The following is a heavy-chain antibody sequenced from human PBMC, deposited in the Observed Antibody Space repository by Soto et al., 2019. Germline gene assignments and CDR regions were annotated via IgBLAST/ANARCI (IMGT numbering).Heavy chain of an antibody. CDR1: GGSFSGYY. J-gene: IGHJ5*02. CDR2: INHSGST. Sequence: PSETLSLTCAVYGGSFSGYYWSWIRQPPGKGLEWIGEINHSGSTNYTPSLKSRLTMSLDTSRSQFSLRLKPVSAADTAVYYCARLLGGYDDYGGWFAPWGQGTLVTVSS. CDR3: ARLLGGYDDYGGWFAP. V-gene: IGHV4-34*01. D-gene: IGHD4-17*01.